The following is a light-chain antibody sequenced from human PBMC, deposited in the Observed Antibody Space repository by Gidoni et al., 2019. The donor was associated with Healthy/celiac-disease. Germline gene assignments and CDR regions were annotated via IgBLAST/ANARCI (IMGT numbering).Light chain of an antibody. V-gene: IGKV1-5*03. CDR3: QQYNNFRT. CDR1: QSANIW. Sequence: DIHVTQSPSTLSASVGDRVIITCRTSQSANIWLAWYQQKPGKAPKVLIYAASDLQSGVPSRFSGSGSGIEFTLTINNLQPDDFATYYCQQYNNFRTFGQGTRVDIK. CDR2: AAS. J-gene: IGKJ1*01.